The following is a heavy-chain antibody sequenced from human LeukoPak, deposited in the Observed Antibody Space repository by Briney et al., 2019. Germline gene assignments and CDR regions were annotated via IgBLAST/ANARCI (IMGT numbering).Heavy chain of an antibody. CDR2: IYHSGST. Sequence: SETLSLTCAVSSGSISSSNWWSWVRQPPGKGLEWIGEIYHSGSTNYNPSLKSRVTISVDKSKNQFSLKLSSVTAADTAVYYCARDRRGTAATRLDYWGQGTLVTVSS. J-gene: IGHJ4*02. D-gene: IGHD2-15*01. V-gene: IGHV4-4*02. CDR1: SGSISSSNW. CDR3: ARDRRGTAATRLDY.